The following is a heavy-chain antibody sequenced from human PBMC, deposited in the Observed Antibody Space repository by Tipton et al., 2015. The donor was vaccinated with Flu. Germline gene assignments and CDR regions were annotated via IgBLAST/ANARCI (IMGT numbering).Heavy chain of an antibody. CDR1: GFGFSNCG. J-gene: IGHJ4*02. Sequence: SLRLSCAASGFGFSNCGMHWVRQAPGKGLEWVSATPYDGSDAYYTDSVRGRFTISKDNSKNTLYLQMSSLRAEDTAVYYCVTAWRIGSRLGALESDYWGQGPLVTFSP. CDR3: VTAWRIGSRLGALESDY. CDR2: TPYDGSDA. V-gene: IGHV3-30*03. D-gene: IGHD2-15*01.